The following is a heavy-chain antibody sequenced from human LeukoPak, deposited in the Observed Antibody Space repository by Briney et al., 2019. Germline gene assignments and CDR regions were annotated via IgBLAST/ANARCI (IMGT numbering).Heavy chain of an antibody. CDR3: ARPSSTVDWYFDL. J-gene: IGHJ2*01. V-gene: IGHV5-51*01. Sequence: GESLKISCKGSGYSFTSYWIGGVRQLPGKGLEWMGIIYPGDSDTTYSPSFQGQVTISADKSISTAYLQWSSLKASDTAMYYCARPSSTVDWYFDLWGRGTLVTVSS. CDR1: GYSFTSYW. CDR2: IYPGDSDT. D-gene: IGHD4-17*01.